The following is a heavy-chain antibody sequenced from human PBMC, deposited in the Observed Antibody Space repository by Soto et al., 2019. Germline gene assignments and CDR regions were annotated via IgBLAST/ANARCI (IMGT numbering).Heavy chain of an antibody. V-gene: IGHV4-34*01. CDR3: ARAPMGGSGYYYSAWLDP. CDR2: INHSGST. J-gene: IGHJ5*02. D-gene: IGHD3-22*01. CDR1: GGSFSGYY. Sequence: SETLSLTCAVYGGSFSGYYWSWIRQPPGKGLEWIGEINHSGSTNYNPSLKSRVTISVDTSKNQFSLKLSSVTAADTAVYYCARAPMGGSGYYYSAWLDPCGQGPLVTVYS.